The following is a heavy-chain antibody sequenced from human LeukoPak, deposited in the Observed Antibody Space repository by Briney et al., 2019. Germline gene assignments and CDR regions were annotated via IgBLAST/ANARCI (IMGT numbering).Heavy chain of an antibody. J-gene: IGHJ4*02. Sequence: KPSGTLSLTCTVSGYSISSGYYWGWIRQPPGKGLEWIGSIYHSGSTYYNPSLKSRVTISVDTSKNQLSLKLSSVTAADTAVYFCARSGGLWLLTYYFDYWGQGTLVTVSS. V-gene: IGHV4-38-2*02. D-gene: IGHD3-22*01. CDR2: IYHSGST. CDR1: GYSISSGYY. CDR3: ARSGGLWLLTYYFDY.